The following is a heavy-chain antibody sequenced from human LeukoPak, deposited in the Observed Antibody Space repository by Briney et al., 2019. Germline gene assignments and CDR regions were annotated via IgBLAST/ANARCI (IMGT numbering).Heavy chain of an antibody. J-gene: IGHJ4*02. CDR1: GFTFSDYY. V-gene: IGHV3-11*04. Sequence: GGSLRLSCAASGFTFSDYYMTWIRQAPGKGLEWFSYISSSGSTIYYADSVRGRFTISRDNAKNSLYLQMNSLRAEDTAVYYCATDGLAKFGALDYWGQGTLVTVSS. D-gene: IGHD3-10*01. CDR2: ISSSGSTI. CDR3: ATDGLAKFGALDY.